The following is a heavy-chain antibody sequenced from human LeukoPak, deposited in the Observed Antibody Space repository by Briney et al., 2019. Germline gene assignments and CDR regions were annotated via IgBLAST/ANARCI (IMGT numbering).Heavy chain of an antibody. V-gene: IGHV3-21*01. CDR3: ARDYIAAAGTVDY. J-gene: IGHJ4*02. CDR2: ISSSSSYI. Sequence: GGSLRLSCAASGFTFSSYSMNWVRQAPGKGLEWVSSISSSSSYIYYADSVKGRFTISRDNAKNSLYLQMNSLRAEDTAVYYCARDYIAAAGTVDYWGQGTLVTVSP. CDR1: GFTFSSYS. D-gene: IGHD6-13*01.